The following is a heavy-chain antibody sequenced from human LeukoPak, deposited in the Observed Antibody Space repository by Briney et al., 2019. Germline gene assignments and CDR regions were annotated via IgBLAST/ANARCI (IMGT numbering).Heavy chain of an antibody. V-gene: IGHV3-49*03. D-gene: IGHD3-16*02. Sequence: SLRLSCTASGFTFGDYAMSWFRQAPGKGLEWIGFIRSKAYGGTTEYAASVKGRFTISRDDSKSIAYLQMNSLKTEDTAVYYCTSFGDYVWGSYRYFDYWGQGTLVTVSS. CDR1: GFTFGDYA. J-gene: IGHJ4*02. CDR2: IRSKAYGGTT. CDR3: TSFGDYVWGSYRYFDY.